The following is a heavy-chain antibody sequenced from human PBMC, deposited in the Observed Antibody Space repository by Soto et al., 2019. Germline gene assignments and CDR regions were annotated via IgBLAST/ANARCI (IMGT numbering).Heavy chain of an antibody. V-gene: IGHV1-8*01. J-gene: IGHJ6*03. CDR2: MNPNSADT. CDR1: GYSFTSYD. CDR3: ARGGFLDHHIDV. Sequence: QVQLVQSGAEVKKPGASVKVSCKTSGYSFTSYDMNWVRQVPGQGPEWMGWMNPNSADTGYAQKFQGRMTMSRAMSTRTRYRELSGLTSEDTAVYYCARGGFLDHHIDVWGRGTMVTVSS.